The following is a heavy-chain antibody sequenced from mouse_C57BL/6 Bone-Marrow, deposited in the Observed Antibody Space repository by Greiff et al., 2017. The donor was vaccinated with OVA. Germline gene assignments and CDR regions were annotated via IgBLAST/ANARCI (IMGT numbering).Heavy chain of an antibody. CDR3: TTGTTVMDY. J-gene: IGHJ4*01. V-gene: IGHV14-4*01. CDR1: GFNIKDDY. Sequence: VQLQQSEAELVRPGASVKLSCTASGFNIKDDYMHWVKQRPEQGLEWIGWIDPENGDTEYASKFQGKATITADTSSNTAYLQLSSLTSEDTAVYYCTTGTTVMDYWGQGTSVTVSS. CDR2: IDPENGDT. D-gene: IGHD1-1*01.